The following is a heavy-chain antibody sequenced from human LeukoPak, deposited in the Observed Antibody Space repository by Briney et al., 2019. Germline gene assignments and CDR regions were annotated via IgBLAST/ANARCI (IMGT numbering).Heavy chain of an antibody. J-gene: IGHJ4*02. CDR1: GFTVSSNY. Sequence: GGSLRLSCAASGFTVSSNYMSWVRQAPGKGLEWVSVIYSGGSTYYADSVKGRFTISRDNSKNTLYLQMNSMRADDTAVYYCARDEGYCSGGSCYEFDYWGQGTLVTVSS. CDR2: IYSGGST. V-gene: IGHV3-66*01. D-gene: IGHD2-15*01. CDR3: ARDEGYCSGGSCYEFDY.